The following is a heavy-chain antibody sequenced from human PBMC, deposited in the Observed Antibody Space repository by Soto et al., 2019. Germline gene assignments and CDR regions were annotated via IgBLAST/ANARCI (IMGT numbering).Heavy chain of an antibody. CDR3: ARVTIVVVIIDY. J-gene: IGHJ4*02. D-gene: IGHD3-22*01. V-gene: IGHV4-30-4*01. CDR1: GGSISSGDYY. Sequence: SETLSLTCTFSGGSISSGDYYWSWIRQPPGKGLEWIGYIYYSGSTYYNPSLKSRVTISVDTSKNQFSLKLSSVTAADTAVYYCARVTIVVVIIDYWGQGTLVTVSS. CDR2: IYYSGST.